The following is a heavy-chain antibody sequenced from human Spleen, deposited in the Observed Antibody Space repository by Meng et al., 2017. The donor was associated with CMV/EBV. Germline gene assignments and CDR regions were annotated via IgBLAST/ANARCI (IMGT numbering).Heavy chain of an antibody. D-gene: IGHD4-17*01. V-gene: IGHV1-18*01. J-gene: IGHJ5*02. Sequence: ASVKVSCKASGYTFITYYIHWVRQAPGQGLEWMGWISAYNGNTNYAQKLQGRVTMTTDTSTSTAYMELRSLRSDDTAMYYCARLHPYGDNFHGWFDPWGQGTLVTVSS. CDR3: ARLHPYGDNFHGWFDP. CDR1: GYTFITYY. CDR2: ISAYNGNT.